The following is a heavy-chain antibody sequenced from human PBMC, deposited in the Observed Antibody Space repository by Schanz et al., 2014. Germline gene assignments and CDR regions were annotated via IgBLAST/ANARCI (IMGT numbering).Heavy chain of an antibody. V-gene: IGHV3-15*01. CDR1: GFTFSNYG. Sequence: LQLVESGGGVVQPGRSLRLSCAASGFTFSNYGLHWVRQAPGKGLEWVGRIKSNTDGGTTDYATPVKGRFTISRDDSKNTLYLQMNSLKSEDTAVYYCTSMATIPRNWFDPWGQGTLVTVSS. CDR3: TSMATIPRNWFDP. J-gene: IGHJ5*02. CDR2: IKSNTDGGTT. D-gene: IGHD2-2*02.